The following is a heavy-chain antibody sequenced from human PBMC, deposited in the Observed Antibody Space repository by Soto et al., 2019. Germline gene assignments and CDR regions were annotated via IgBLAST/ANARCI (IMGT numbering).Heavy chain of an antibody. D-gene: IGHD2-15*01. Sequence: GESLKISCKGYGYSFTNYWIGWVRQMPGKGLEWMGIIYPGDSDTRYSPSFQGQVTISADKSISTAYLQWSSLKASDTAVYYCARSRETDTPDFDYWGQGTLVTVSS. J-gene: IGHJ4*02. CDR3: ARSRETDTPDFDY. V-gene: IGHV5-51*01. CDR1: GYSFTNYW. CDR2: IYPGDSDT.